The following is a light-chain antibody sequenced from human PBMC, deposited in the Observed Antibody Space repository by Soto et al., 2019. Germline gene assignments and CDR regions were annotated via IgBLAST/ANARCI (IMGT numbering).Light chain of an antibody. J-gene: IGKJ1*01. Sequence: DIVVTQSPLSLPGTPGEPASISCRSSQILLQSNGYTYLDWYLQKSGQSPQLLIYLTSIRASGVPDRFNGSGSGTDFTLKISKVEAEDVGVYYCMQALQTPPWTFGQGTKVDIK. CDR3: MQALQTPPWT. V-gene: IGKV2-28*01. CDR1: QILLQSNGYTY. CDR2: LTS.